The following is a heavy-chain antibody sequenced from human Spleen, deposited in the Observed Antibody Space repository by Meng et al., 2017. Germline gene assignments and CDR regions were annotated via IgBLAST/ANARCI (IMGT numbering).Heavy chain of an antibody. CDR3: ARGGNNHGLGIDY. J-gene: IGHJ4*02. CDR1: GDTFSRDV. V-gene: IGHV1-3*04. D-gene: IGHD5-18*01. CDR2: INIDTGHT. Sequence: QVQFVQSGAEGKKPGASVRVSCKASGDTFSRDVMHWVRQAPGQRPEWLGWINIDTGHTKYSETLQVGATMTRDTAAKTVYLALTGLKPEDTAVYYCARGGNNHGLGIDYWGQGTLVTVSS.